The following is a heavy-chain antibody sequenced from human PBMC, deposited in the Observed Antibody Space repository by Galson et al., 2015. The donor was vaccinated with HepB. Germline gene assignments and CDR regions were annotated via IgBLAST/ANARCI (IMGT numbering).Heavy chain of an antibody. D-gene: IGHD3-3*01. Sequence: SLRLSCAASGFTFSSYAMSWVRQAPGKGLEWVSAISGSGGSTYYADSVKGRFTISRDNSKNTLYLQMNSLRAEDTAVYYCAKDQGPTYDFWSGYYWTAFDYWGQGTLVTVSS. V-gene: IGHV3-23*01. CDR1: GFTFSSYA. J-gene: IGHJ4*02. CDR3: AKDQGPTYDFWSGYYWTAFDY. CDR2: ISGSGGST.